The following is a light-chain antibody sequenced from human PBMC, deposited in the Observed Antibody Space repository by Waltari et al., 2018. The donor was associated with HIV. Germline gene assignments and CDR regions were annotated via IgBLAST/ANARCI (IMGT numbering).Light chain of an antibody. CDR1: QGLSTW. J-gene: IGKJ4*01. CDR3: QQANSFPLT. Sequence: IQMTQSPSSVSASVGDSVTITCRARQGLSTWLAWYQEKPGRAPKFLIYAAARLQSGGPSRFSGSGSGTDFTLTISSLQPEDSATYYCQQANSFPLTFGGGTKVEIK. CDR2: AAA. V-gene: IGKV1D-12*01.